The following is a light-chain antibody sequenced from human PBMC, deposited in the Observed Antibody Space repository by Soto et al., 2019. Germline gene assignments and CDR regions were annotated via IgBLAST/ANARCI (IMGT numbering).Light chain of an antibody. Sequence: EMVLTQSPDTLSLSPGERATLSCRASQTVSSNFLAWYQQRTGQDPRLLIYGASSRAAGIPDRFSGSGSGTDFTLTISRLQPEDLAVYYCQQYGSSPETFGQGTKVDIK. V-gene: IGKV3-20*01. CDR1: QTVSSNF. J-gene: IGKJ1*01. CDR3: QQYGSSPET. CDR2: GAS.